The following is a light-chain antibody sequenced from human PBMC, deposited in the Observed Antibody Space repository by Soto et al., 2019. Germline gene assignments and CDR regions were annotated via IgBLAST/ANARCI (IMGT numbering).Light chain of an antibody. CDR2: GAS. Sequence: EIVVTQSPGTLSLSPGERATLSCRASQSVSSSYLSWYQQKPGQAPRLLIYGASSRATGIPDRFSGSGSGTEVTLTISRLEPEDFAVYYCQQYGSSSWTFGQGTKVEIK. J-gene: IGKJ1*01. CDR1: QSVSSSY. V-gene: IGKV3-20*01. CDR3: QQYGSSSWT.